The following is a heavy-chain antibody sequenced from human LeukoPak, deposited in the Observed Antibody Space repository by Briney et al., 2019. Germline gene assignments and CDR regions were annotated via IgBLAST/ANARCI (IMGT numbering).Heavy chain of an antibody. CDR1: GGSISSGGYY. D-gene: IGHD3-9*01. V-gene: IGHV4-31*03. Sequence: SQTLSLTCTVSGGSISSGGYYWSWIRQHPGKGLEWIGYTYYSGSTYYNPSLKSRVTISVDTSKNQFSLKLSSVTAADTAVYYCARVRYFDWLLFSANDAFDIWGQGTMVTVSS. J-gene: IGHJ3*02. CDR3: ARVRYFDWLLFSANDAFDI. CDR2: TYYSGST.